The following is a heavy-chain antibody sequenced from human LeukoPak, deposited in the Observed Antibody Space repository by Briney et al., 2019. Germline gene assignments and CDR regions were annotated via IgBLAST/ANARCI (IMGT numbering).Heavy chain of an antibody. V-gene: IGHV3-21*01. CDR1: GFTFSNAW. CDR2: ISSSSSYI. CDR3: ARGSIDAFDI. Sequence: TGGSLRLSCAASGFTFSNAWMSWVRQAPGKGLEGVSAISSSSSYIYYADSVKGRFTTSRDNAKNSLYLQMNRLSAEDTAVYYCARGSIDAFDIWGQGTMVTVSS. D-gene: IGHD1-26*01. J-gene: IGHJ3*02.